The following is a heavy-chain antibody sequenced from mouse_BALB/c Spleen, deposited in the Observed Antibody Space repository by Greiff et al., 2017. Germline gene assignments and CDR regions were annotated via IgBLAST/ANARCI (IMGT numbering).Heavy chain of an antibody. V-gene: IGHV1-7*01. J-gene: IGHJ3*01. CDR1: GYTFTGYW. D-gene: IGHD2-13*01. CDR2: INPNTGYT. Sequence: QVQLQQSGAELAKPGASVKMSCKASGYTFTGYWMHWVKQRPGQGLEWIGYINPNTGYTEYNQKFKDKATFTADTSSSTAYMQLSSLTSEDSAVYYCASGGDSERAWFAYWGQGTLVTVSA. CDR3: ASGGDSERAWFAY.